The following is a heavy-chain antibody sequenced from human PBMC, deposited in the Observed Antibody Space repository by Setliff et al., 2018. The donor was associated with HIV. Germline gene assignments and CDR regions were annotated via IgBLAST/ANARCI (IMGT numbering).Heavy chain of an antibody. Sequence: ASVKVSCKASGYSFTSYAIYWVRQVPGQRVEWMAWINADNGNTRSSQKFHDRVTLTRDTSASTAYMEMSSLRSEDTAVYYCARDKEGYTMGWYNDRGQGTLVTFSS. CDR2: INADNGNT. D-gene: IGHD1-1*01. J-gene: IGHJ4*02. CDR1: GYSFTSYA. V-gene: IGHV1-3*01. CDR3: ARDKEGYTMGWYND.